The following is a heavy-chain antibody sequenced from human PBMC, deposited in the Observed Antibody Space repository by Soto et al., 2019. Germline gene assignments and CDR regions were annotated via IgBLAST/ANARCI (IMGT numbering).Heavy chain of an antibody. D-gene: IGHD6-13*01. Sequence: PSETLSLTCTVSGGSISSYYWSWIRQPPGKGLEWIGYIYYSGSTNYNPSLKSRVTISVDTSKNQFSLKLSSVTAADTAVYSCARHPPHSSSWYNYFDYWGQGTLVTVSS. J-gene: IGHJ4*02. CDR2: IYYSGST. V-gene: IGHV4-59*08. CDR3: ARHPPHSSSWYNYFDY. CDR1: GGSISSYY.